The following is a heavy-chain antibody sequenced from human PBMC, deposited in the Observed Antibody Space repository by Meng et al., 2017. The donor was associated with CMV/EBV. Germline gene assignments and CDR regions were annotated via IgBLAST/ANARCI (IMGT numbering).Heavy chain of an antibody. D-gene: IGHD5-12*01. Sequence: GESLKISCAASGFTFSSYWMSWVRQAPGKGLEWVANIKQDGSEKYYVDSVKGRFTISRDNAKNSLYLQMNSLRAEDTAVYYCARGVKSGYSGYDLAVYYFDYWGQGTLVTV. V-gene: IGHV3-7*01. J-gene: IGHJ4*02. CDR2: IKQDGSEK. CDR3: ARGVKSGYSGYDLAVYYFDY. CDR1: GFTFSSYW.